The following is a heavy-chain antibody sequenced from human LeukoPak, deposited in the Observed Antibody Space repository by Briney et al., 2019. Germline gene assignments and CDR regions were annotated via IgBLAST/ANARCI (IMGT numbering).Heavy chain of an antibody. J-gene: IGHJ4*02. CDR2: IHYSGTT. CDR1: GGSFSGYY. CDR3: ARADCSTTCYYFDD. D-gene: IGHD2-2*01. V-gene: IGHV4-31*11. Sequence: PSETLSLTCAVYGGSFSGYYWSWIRQHPGKGLEWIGYIHYSGTTYYNPSLKSRVTISVDTSNNQFPLKLSSVSAADTAVYYCARADCSTTCYYFDDWGRGTLVTVSS.